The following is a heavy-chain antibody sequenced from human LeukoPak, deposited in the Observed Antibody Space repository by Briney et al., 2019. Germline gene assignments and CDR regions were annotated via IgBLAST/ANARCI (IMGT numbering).Heavy chain of an antibody. D-gene: IGHD1-26*01. V-gene: IGHV3-72*01. CDR2: TRNKANSYTT. CDR1: GFTFSSYG. CDR3: ARAGYSGSYYRY. J-gene: IGHJ4*02. Sequence: GGSLRLSCAASGFTFSSYGMHWVRQAPGKGLEWVGRTRNKANSYTTEYAASVKGRFTISRDDSKNSLYLQMNSLKTEDTAVYYCARAGYSGSYYRYWGQGTLVTVSS.